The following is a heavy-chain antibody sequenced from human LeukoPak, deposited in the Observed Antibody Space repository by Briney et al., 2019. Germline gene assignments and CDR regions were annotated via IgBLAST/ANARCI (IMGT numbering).Heavy chain of an antibody. D-gene: IGHD6-25*01. CDR2: IYHSGST. CDR1: GGSISSGGYY. CDR3: ARHFFVGSEDAFDI. V-gene: IGHV4-30-2*01. Sequence: PSETLSLTCTVSGGSISSGGYYWSWIRQPPGKGLEWIGYIYHSGSTYYNPSLKSRVTISVDTSKNQFSLKVTSVTAADTAVYYCARHFFVGSEDAFDIWGQGTMVTVSS. J-gene: IGHJ3*02.